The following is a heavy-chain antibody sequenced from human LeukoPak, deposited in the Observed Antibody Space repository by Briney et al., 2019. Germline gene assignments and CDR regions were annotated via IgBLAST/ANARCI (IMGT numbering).Heavy chain of an antibody. CDR1: GYTFTSYD. J-gene: IGHJ5*02. CDR3: ARGVGPEGWFDP. D-gene: IGHD1-26*01. CDR2: MNPNSGNT. Sequence: ASVKVSCKASGYTFTSYDINWVRQATGQGLEWMGWMNPNSGNTGYAQKFQGRVTMTRNTSISTAYMELSSLRSEDTAVYYRARGVGPEGWFDPWGQGTLVTVSS. V-gene: IGHV1-8*01.